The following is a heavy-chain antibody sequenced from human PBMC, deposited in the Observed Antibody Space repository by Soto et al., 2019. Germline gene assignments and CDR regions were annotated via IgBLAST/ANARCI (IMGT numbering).Heavy chain of an antibody. J-gene: IGHJ5*02. D-gene: IGHD3-10*01. CDR3: ARRVSNWFDP. CDR2: ISAYNGNT. V-gene: IGHV1-18*04. CDR1: GCTFTSYG. Sequence: GASVKVSCKASGCTFTSYGISWVRQDPGQGLEWMGWISAYNGNTNYAQKLQGRVTMTTDTSTSTAYMELRSLRSDATALYYCARRVSNWFDPWGEGNLVTVSS.